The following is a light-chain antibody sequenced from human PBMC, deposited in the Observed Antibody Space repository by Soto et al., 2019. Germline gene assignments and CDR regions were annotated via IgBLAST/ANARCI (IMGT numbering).Light chain of an antibody. CDR1: QSVGHTY. CDR3: HQYGSSPPYT. J-gene: IGKJ2*01. CDR2: GAS. V-gene: IGKV3-20*01. Sequence: EIVLTQSPGTLSLSPGERATLSCRASQSVGHTYLAWYQQRPGQAPRLLIYGASTRATGIPDRFSGSGSGTDFTLTSSRLEPEDFAVYYCHQYGSSPPYTFGQGTKLVIK.